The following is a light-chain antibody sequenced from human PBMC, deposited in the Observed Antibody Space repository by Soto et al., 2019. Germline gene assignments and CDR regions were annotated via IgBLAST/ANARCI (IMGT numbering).Light chain of an antibody. CDR1: QTISTY. V-gene: IGKV1-39*01. Sequence: DIQMTQSPSSLSASVGDRVTITCRASQTISTYLNWYQQKPGKAPRLLIYDASSLLSGVPSRFSGSGSGTDFTLTIASLHPEDFSNYYCQQSDSTPYTFGQGTKVEI. CDR2: DAS. CDR3: QQSDSTPYT. J-gene: IGKJ2*01.